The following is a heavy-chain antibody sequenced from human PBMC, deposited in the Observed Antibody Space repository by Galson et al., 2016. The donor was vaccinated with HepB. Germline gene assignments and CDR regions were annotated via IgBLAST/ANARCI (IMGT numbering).Heavy chain of an antibody. V-gene: IGHV3-23*01. CDR2: ISNTSGNT. CDR3: AKDRGKCDWLYLGYYYYGMDV. Sequence: SLRLSCAASGFTFSSYIMNWVRQAPGKGLEWVSSISNTSGNTYYADSVKGRFTTSRDNSKNTLYLQMNSLRAEDTAVYYCAKDRGKCDWLYLGYYYYGMDVWGEGTTRSVSP. J-gene: IGHJ6*04. D-gene: IGHD3-9*01. CDR1: GFTFSSYI.